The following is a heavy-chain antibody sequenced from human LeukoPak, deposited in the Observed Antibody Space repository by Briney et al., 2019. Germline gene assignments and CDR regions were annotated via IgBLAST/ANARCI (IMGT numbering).Heavy chain of an antibody. CDR3: AKGVDSGGTCYSSIDC. CDR1: GFTFSNYA. D-gene: IGHD2-15*01. Sequence: PGGSLILSCAASGFTFSNYAMTWVRQAPGKGLEWVSVISGSGGNTLYANSVKGRFSISRDNPKNTLYLQMNSLRAEDTAVYYCAKGVDSGGTCYSSIDCWGQGTLVTVSP. CDR2: ISGSGGNT. V-gene: IGHV3-23*01. J-gene: IGHJ4*02.